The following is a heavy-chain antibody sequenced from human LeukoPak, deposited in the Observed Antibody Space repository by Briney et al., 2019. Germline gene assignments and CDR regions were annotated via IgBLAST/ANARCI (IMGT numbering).Heavy chain of an antibody. CDR1: GGSFNGYY. J-gene: IGHJ4*02. V-gene: IGHV4-34*01. CDR2: INHSGST. CDR3: ARVTAMGCFDY. Sequence: PSETLSLTCAVYGGSFNGYYWSWIRQPPGKGLEWIGEINHSGSTNYNPSLKSRVTISVDTSKNQFSLKLSSVTAADTAVYYCARVTAMGCFDYWGQGTLVTVSS. D-gene: IGHD5-18*01.